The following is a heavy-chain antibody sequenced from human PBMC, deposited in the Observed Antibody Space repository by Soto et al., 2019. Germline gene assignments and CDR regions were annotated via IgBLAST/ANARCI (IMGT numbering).Heavy chain of an antibody. CDR1: GGSISSYY. CDR3: ARDNEYSSSWYPFDP. V-gene: IGHV4-59*01. D-gene: IGHD6-13*01. J-gene: IGHJ5*02. CDR2: IYYSGST. Sequence: QVQLQESGPGLVKPSENLSLTCTVSGGSISSYYWSWIRQPPGKGLEWIGYIYYSGSTNYNPSLKSRVPISVDTSKNQFSLKLSSVTAADTAVYYCARDNEYSSSWYPFDPWGQGTLVTVSS.